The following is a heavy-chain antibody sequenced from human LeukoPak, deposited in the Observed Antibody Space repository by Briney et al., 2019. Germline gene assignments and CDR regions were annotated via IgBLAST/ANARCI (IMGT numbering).Heavy chain of an antibody. Sequence: PSETLSLTCTVSGGSISSYYWSWIRQPPGKGLEWIGYIYYSGSTNYNPSLKSRVTISVDTSKNQFSLKLSSVTAADTAVYYCARDLGLYSSSWRYYYYGMDVWGQGTTVTVSS. V-gene: IGHV4-59*12. CDR3: ARDLGLYSSSWRYYYYGMDV. CDR1: GGSISSYY. D-gene: IGHD6-13*01. CDR2: IYYSGST. J-gene: IGHJ6*02.